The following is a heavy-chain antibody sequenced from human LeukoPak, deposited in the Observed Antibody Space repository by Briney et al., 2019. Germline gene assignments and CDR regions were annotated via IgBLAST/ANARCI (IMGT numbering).Heavy chain of an antibody. Sequence: SETLSLTCTVSGGSISSSSYYWSWIRQPPGKGLEWIGEINHSGSTNYNPSLKSRVTISVDTSKNQFSLKVSSVTVADTALYYCARGSETTGNNWFDPWGQGTLVTVSS. CDR3: ARGSETTGNNWFDP. J-gene: IGHJ5*02. D-gene: IGHD1-1*01. CDR1: GGSISSSSYY. V-gene: IGHV4-39*07. CDR2: INHSGST.